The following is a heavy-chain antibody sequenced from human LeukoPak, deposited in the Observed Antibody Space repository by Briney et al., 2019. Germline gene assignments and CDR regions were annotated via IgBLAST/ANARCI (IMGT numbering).Heavy chain of an antibody. V-gene: IGHV3-23*01. Sequence: PGGSLRLSCAASGFTFSTYGMTWVRQAPGKGLEWVSAISGSGGSTYYADSVKGRFTISRDNSKNTLYLQMNSLRAEDTAVYYCAKAGVYYYYYYMDVWGKGTTVTVSS. CDR2: ISGSGGST. J-gene: IGHJ6*03. CDR3: AKAGVYYYYYYMDV. D-gene: IGHD7-27*01. CDR1: GFTFSTYG.